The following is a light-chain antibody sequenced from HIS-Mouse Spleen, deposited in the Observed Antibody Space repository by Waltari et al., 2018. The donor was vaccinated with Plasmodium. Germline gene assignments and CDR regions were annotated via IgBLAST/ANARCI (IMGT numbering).Light chain of an antibody. CDR1: QSISNY. V-gene: IGKV1-39*01. J-gene: IGKJ1*01. CDR3: QQSYSTWT. CDR2: AAS. Sequence: DIQMTQSPSSLSASVGDRVTITCRATQSISNYLNWYQQKPGNAPKFLSYAASTLQSVVPSRFSGSGSGTDFTLTISSLQPEDFATYYCQQSYSTWTFGQGTKVEIK.